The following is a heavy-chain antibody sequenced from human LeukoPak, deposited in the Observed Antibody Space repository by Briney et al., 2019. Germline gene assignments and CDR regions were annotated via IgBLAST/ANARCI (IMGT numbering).Heavy chain of an antibody. Sequence: PGGSLRLSCAASGFTFSSYSMNWVRQAPGKGLEWVSSISSSSYIYYADSVKGRFTISRDNAKNSLYLQMNSLRAEDTAVYYCARDGVVVVPAALDYWGQGTLVTVSS. CDR2: ISSSSYI. CDR1: GFTFSSYS. D-gene: IGHD2-2*01. J-gene: IGHJ4*02. V-gene: IGHV3-21*01. CDR3: ARDGVVVVPAALDY.